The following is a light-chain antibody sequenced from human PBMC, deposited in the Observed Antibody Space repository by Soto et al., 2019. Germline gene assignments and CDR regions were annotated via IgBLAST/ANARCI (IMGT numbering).Light chain of an antibody. CDR2: KAS. J-gene: IGKJ2*01. CDR3: QQYTSYSYT. V-gene: IGKV1-5*03. Sequence: DIQMTQSPSTLSASVGDRVTITCRASQSISSWLAWYQQKPGKAPKLLIYKASSFESGVPSRFSGSGSGTEFTLTISSLQPDDFATYYCQQYTSYSYTFGQGTKLEIK. CDR1: QSISSW.